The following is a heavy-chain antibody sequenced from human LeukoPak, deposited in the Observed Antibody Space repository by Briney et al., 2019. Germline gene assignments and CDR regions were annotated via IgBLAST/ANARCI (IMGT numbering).Heavy chain of an antibody. CDR2: IHTSGST. J-gene: IGHJ4*02. CDR1: GGSIRSYY. Sequence: SETLSLTCTVSGGSIRSYYWSWIRQPAGKGLEWIGRIHTSGSTNYNPSLKSRVTISVDTSKNQFSLKLSSVTAADTAVYYCATTYYYDSSGINYFDYWGQGTLVTVSS. V-gene: IGHV4-4*07. D-gene: IGHD3-22*01. CDR3: ATTYYYDSSGINYFDY.